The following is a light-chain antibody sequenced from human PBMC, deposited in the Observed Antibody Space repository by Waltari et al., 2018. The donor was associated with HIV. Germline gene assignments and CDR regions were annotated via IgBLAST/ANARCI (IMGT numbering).Light chain of an antibody. J-gene: IGLJ2*01. CDR3: ASWDDVLSGPV. Sequence: QSVLTQPPSASGTPGQRVTISCSGSSSNIGTNYIYWYQQLPGTAPKLLIYLNTHRPSGVPDRFSGSKSATSASLAISGLRSEDEADYFCASWDDVLSGPVFGGGTKLTVL. V-gene: IGLV1-47*01. CDR1: SSNIGTNY. CDR2: LNT.